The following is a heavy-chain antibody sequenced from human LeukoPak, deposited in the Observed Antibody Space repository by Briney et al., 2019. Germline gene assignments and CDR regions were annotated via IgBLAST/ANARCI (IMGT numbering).Heavy chain of an antibody. V-gene: IGHV1-46*01. CDR2: INPGGSST. CDR1: GYSFTSYY. D-gene: IGHD4-17*01. J-gene: IGHJ5*02. Sequence: ASVKVSCKASGYSFTSYYMHWVRQAPGQGLEWMGIINPGGSSTNYAQKFQCRVTMTRDTPTSTVYMEVRSLRSEDTAVYYCARDHSGGDYAWFDPWGQGTLVTVSS. CDR3: ARDHSGGDYAWFDP.